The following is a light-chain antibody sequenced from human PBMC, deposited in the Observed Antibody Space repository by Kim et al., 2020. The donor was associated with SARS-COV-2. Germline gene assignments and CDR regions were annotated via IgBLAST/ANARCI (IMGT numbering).Light chain of an antibody. CDR2: EAS. Sequence: GDSVTMTCLASQTISSRMAWYQQKPGKVPTLLIYEASTLQSGVPSRFSGSRSGTEFTLTISSLQPDDFATYYCQQYNDYSATFGQGTKLEI. CDR3: QQYNDYSAT. CDR1: QTISSR. V-gene: IGKV1-5*03. J-gene: IGKJ2*01.